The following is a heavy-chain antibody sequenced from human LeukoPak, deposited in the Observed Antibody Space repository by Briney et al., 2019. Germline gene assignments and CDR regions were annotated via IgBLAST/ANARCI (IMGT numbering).Heavy chain of an antibody. CDR2: ISAYNGNT. V-gene: IGHV1-18*01. D-gene: IGHD3-10*01. Sequence: ASVKVSCKASGYTFTSYGISWVRQAPGQGLEWMGWISAYNGNTNYAQKLQGRVTMTTDTSTSTAYMELRSLRSDDTAVYYCARDPRHRGRGVKSRPYYYYGMDVWGQGTTVTVSS. J-gene: IGHJ6*02. CDR3: ARDPRHRGRGVKSRPYYYYGMDV. CDR1: GYTFTSYG.